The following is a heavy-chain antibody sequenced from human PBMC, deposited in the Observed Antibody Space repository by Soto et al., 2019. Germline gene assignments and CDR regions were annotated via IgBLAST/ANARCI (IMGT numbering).Heavy chain of an antibody. CDR3: AKAGAHYGDSSSDY. CDR1: GFTFSSYA. D-gene: IGHD4-17*01. V-gene: IGHV3-23*01. Sequence: PGGSLRLSCAASGFTFSSYAMSWVRQAPGKGLEWVSAISGSGGSTYYADSVKGRFTISRDNSKNTLYLQMNSLRAEDTAVYYCAKAGAHYGDSSSDYWGQGTLVTAPQ. J-gene: IGHJ4*02. CDR2: ISGSGGST.